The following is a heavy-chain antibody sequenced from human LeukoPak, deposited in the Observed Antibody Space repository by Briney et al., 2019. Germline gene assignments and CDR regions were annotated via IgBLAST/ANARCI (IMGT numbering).Heavy chain of an antibody. J-gene: IGHJ5*02. CDR2: INPSGGST. D-gene: IGHD1-26*01. CDR1: GYTFTSYY. CDR3: ARDLKVGATSADWFDP. V-gene: IGHV1-46*01. Sequence: ASVKVSCKASGYTFTSYYMHWVRQAPGQGLEWMGIINPSGGSTSYAQKFQGRVTMTRDMSTSTVYMELSSLRSEDTAVYYCARDLKVGATSADWFDPWGQGTLVTVSS.